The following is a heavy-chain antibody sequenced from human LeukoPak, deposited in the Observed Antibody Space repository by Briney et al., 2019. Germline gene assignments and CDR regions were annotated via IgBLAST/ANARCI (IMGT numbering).Heavy chain of an antibody. CDR2: IWYDGSNK. J-gene: IGHJ4*02. V-gene: IGHV3-33*06. CDR1: GFTFSSYG. CDR3: AKDTGYGSYRRDGYNYPFDY. Sequence: PGGSLRLSCAASGFTFSSYGMHWVRQAPGKGLEWVAVIWYDGSNKYYADSVKGRFTISRDNSKNTLYLQMNSLRAEDTAVYYCAKDTGYGSYRRDGYNYPFDYWGQGTLVTVSS. D-gene: IGHD5-24*01.